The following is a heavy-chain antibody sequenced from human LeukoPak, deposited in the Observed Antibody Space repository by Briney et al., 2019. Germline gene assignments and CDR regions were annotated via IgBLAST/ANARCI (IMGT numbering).Heavy chain of an antibody. J-gene: IGHJ4*02. Sequence: PSETLSLTCTVSGYSISTSYYWGWIRQPPGKGLEWIGSIYHSGNTYYNPSLKSRVTIVDTSKNQFSLKLNSVTAADTAVYYCARAGYGDSDFDYWGQGTLVTVSS. CDR3: ARAGYGDSDFDY. CDR2: IYHSGNT. V-gene: IGHV4-38-2*02. D-gene: IGHD4-17*01. CDR1: GYSISTSYY.